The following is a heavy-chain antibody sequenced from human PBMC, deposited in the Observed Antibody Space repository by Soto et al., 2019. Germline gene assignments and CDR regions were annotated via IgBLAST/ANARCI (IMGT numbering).Heavy chain of an antibody. J-gene: IGHJ6*02. CDR3: ARPGGTSWFYGGYYYYGMDV. D-gene: IGHD6-13*01. V-gene: IGHV1-69*13. Sequence: VKSSCKASGCTFSSYAISWVRHAPGQVLEWMGGIIPIFGTANYAQKFQGRVTITADESTSTAYMELSSLRSDDTAVYYCARPGGTSWFYGGYYYYGMDVWGQGTTVTVSS. CDR2: IIPIFGTA. CDR1: GCTFSSYA.